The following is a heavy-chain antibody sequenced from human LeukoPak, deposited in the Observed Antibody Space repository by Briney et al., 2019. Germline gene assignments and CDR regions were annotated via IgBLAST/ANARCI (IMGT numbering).Heavy chain of an antibody. D-gene: IGHD2-21*01. CDR1: GFTFSTYT. CDR3: ARFAYCGGHCYYFDY. V-gene: IGHV3-21*01. CDR2: ITSSSNYM. Sequence: PGGSLRLSCAASGFTFSTYTMNWVRQAPGKGLEWVSSITSSSNYMYYADSLKGRFSISRDNAENSLFLQMDSLRAEDTAIYYCARFAYCGGHCYYFDYWGQGTLVTVSS. J-gene: IGHJ4*02.